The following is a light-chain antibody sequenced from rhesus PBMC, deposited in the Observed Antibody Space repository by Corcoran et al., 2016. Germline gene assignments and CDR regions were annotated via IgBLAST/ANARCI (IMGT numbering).Light chain of an antibody. Sequence: EIVMTQSPATLALSPGERATLSCRASQSVSNYLAWSQQKPGQTPSLLLYGASRRATGIPDRFSGSGSGTEFTRTISRLEPEDVGVYFCLQSSNWPWTFGQGTKVESK. V-gene: IGKV3-24*04. CDR3: LQSSNWPWT. CDR2: GAS. CDR1: QSVSNY. J-gene: IGKJ1*01.